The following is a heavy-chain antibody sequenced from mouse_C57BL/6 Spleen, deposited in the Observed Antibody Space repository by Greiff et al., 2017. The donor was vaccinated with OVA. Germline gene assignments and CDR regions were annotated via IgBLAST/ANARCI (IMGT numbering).Heavy chain of an antibody. CDR3: ARGYSNYFDY. CDR1: GYSITSGYY. V-gene: IGHV3-6*01. CDR2: ISYDGSN. J-gene: IGHJ2*01. Sequence: EVQLVESGPGLVKPSQSLSLTCSVTGYSITSGYYWNWIRQFPGNKLEWMGYISYDGSNNYNPSLKNRISITRDTSKNQFFLKLNSVTTEDTATYYCARGYSNYFDYWGQGTTLTVSS. D-gene: IGHD2-5*01.